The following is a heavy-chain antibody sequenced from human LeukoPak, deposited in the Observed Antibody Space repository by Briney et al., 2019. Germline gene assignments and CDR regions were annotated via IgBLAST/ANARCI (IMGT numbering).Heavy chain of an antibody. CDR2: INHSGST. CDR1: GGSFSGYY. Sequence: SETLSLTCAVYGGSFSGYYWSWLRQPPGKGLEWVGEINHSGSTNYNPSLKSRVTISVDTSKNQFSLKLSSVTAADTAVYYCAREPIFGVVIMGFDYWGQGTLVTVSS. V-gene: IGHV4-34*01. CDR3: AREPIFGVVIMGFDY. D-gene: IGHD3-3*02. J-gene: IGHJ4*02.